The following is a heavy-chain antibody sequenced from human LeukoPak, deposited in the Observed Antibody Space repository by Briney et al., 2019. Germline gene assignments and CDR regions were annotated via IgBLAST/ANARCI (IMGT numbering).Heavy chain of an antibody. CDR2: IFNSGST. V-gene: IGHV4-38-2*01. J-gene: IGHJ6*03. D-gene: IGHD6-13*01. CDR3: ARQGGSSSPYYFYYMDV. CDR1: GYSISSGDY. Sequence: SETLSLTCAVSGYSISSGDYWGWIRQPPGKGLEWIGSIFNSGSTYYNPSLKSRVTISADTSKNQFSLRLTSLTAADTAVYYCARQGGSSSPYYFYYMDVWGKGTTVTVSS.